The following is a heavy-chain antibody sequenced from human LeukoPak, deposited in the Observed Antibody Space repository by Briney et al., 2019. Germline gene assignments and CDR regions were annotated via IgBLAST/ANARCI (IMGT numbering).Heavy chain of an antibody. V-gene: IGHV3-48*01. CDR3: ARDKAVVGVYFDY. CDR2: ISSSSSSK. D-gene: IGHD2-2*01. Sequence: PGGSLRLSCVASGFMFSSYSMNWVRQAPGKGLEWVSYISSSSSSKYSAGSVKGRFTISRDNAKNSLYLQMSSLRAEDTAVYYCARDKAVVGVYFDYWGQGTLVTVSS. J-gene: IGHJ4*02. CDR1: GFMFSSYS.